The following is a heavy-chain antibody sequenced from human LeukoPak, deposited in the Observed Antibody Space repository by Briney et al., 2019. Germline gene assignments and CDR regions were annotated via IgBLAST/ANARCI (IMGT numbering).Heavy chain of an antibody. V-gene: IGHV4-59*01. CDR2: IYYSGST. J-gene: IGHJ4*02. CDR1: GGSISSYY. CDR3: ARLSMVRGVIITE. D-gene: IGHD3-10*01. Sequence: SETLSLTCTVSGGSISSYYWSWIRQPPGKGLEWIGYIYYSGSTNYNPSLKSRVTISVDTSKNQFSLKLSSVTAADMAVYYCARLSMVRGVIITEWGQGTLVTVSS.